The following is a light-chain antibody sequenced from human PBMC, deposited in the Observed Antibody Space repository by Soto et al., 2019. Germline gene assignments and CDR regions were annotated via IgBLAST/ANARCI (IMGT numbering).Light chain of an antibody. J-gene: IGKJ1*01. CDR2: KAS. Sequence: DIQMNQSPATLSLSVGDRVTINCRASQTISSWLAWYQQKPGKAPKLLIYKASNLESGVPSRFSGSGSGTEFTLTISSLQPDDFATYYCQQYNSYSRTFGEGTK. CDR1: QTISSW. CDR3: QQYNSYSRT. V-gene: IGKV1-5*03.